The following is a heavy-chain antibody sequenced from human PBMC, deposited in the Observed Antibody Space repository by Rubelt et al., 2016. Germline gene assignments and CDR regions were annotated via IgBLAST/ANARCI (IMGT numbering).Heavy chain of an antibody. CDR3: ARGVYDFWSDY. D-gene: IGHD3-3*01. V-gene: IGHV4-34*01. CDR2: INHSGST. Sequence: QVQLQQWGAGLLKPSETLSLTCAVYGGSFSGYYWSWIRQPPGKGLEWIGEINHSGSTNYNPSLKSRVTISVDTSKNQFSLKLSSVTAADTAVYYCARGVYDFWSDYWGQGTLVTVSS. CDR1: GGSFSGYY. J-gene: IGHJ4*02.